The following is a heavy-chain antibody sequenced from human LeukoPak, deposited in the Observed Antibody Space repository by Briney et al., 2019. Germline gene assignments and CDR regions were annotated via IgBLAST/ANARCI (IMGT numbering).Heavy chain of an antibody. V-gene: IGHV4-59*08. CDR2: IYYSGST. D-gene: IGHD5-12*01. Sequence: PSETLSLTCTVSGGSVSSYYWSWIRQPPGKGLEWIGYIYYSGSTNYNPSLKSRVTISVDTSKNQFSLKLSSVTAADTAVYYCARGGYDWGAFDYWGQGTLVTVSS. J-gene: IGHJ4*02. CDR1: GGSVSSYY. CDR3: ARGGYDWGAFDY.